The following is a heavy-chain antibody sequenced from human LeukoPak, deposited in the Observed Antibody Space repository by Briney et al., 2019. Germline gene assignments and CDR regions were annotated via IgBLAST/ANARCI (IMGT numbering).Heavy chain of an antibody. CDR1: GGSISSSSYY. J-gene: IGHJ4*02. D-gene: IGHD6-13*01. CDR2: IYYSGST. Sequence: SETLSLTCTVSGGSISSSSYYWGWIRQPPGKGLEWIGSIYYSGSTYYNPSLKSRVTISVDTSKNQFSLKLSSVAAADTAVYYCARLVASSSWWDYWGQGTLVTVSS. V-gene: IGHV4-39*01. CDR3: ARLVASSSWWDY.